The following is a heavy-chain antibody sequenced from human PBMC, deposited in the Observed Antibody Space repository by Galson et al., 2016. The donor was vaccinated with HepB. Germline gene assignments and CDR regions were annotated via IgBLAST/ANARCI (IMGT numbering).Heavy chain of an antibody. V-gene: IGHV3-9*01. CDR1: GFTFGEYG. J-gene: IGHJ3*01. CDR2: ITWNSGNI. D-gene: IGHD3-3*01. CDR3: AKANYHSGAFDF. Sequence: SLRLSCAASGFTFGEYGMHWVRQAPGKGLEWVSGITWNSGNIAYADSLKGRFTISRDNAKNSLDLQMNSLRPEATALYFCAKANYHSGAFDFWGQGTMVTVSS.